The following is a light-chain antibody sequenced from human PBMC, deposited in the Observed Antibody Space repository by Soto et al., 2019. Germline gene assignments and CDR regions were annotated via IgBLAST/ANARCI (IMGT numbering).Light chain of an antibody. J-gene: IGKJ5*01. CDR1: QSVASY. CDR3: QQRSNWPPLT. Sequence: EIVFTQSPATLSLSPGERATLSCRASQSVASYLAWYQQKPGQAPRLLIYDASNRATGIPARFSGSGSGTDFTLTINSLEPEDFAVYYCQQRSNWPPLTFGQGTRLEIK. V-gene: IGKV3-11*01. CDR2: DAS.